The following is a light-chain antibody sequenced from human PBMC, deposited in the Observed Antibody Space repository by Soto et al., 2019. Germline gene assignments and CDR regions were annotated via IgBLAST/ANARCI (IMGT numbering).Light chain of an antibody. J-gene: IGLJ2*01. V-gene: IGLV2-23*01. CDR3: CSYAGSRTWGV. CDR1: SSDVGSYNL. Sequence: QSSLTQPASVSGSPGQSITISCTGTSSDVGSYNLVSWYQQHPGKAPKLMIYEGSKRPSGVSNRFSGSKSGNTASLTISGLQAEDEAAYYCCSYAGSRTWGVFGGGTQLTVL. CDR2: EGS.